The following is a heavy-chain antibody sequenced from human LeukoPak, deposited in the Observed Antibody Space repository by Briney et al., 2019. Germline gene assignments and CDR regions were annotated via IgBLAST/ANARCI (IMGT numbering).Heavy chain of an antibody. CDR2: INHSGST. CDR1: GGAISSTSYH. Sequence: PSETLSLTCTVSGGAISSTSYHWGWIRQPPGKGLEWIGEINHSGSTNYNPSLKSRVTISVDTSKNQFSLKLSSVTAADTAVYYCARYIGTVTDFDYWGQGTLVTVSS. D-gene: IGHD4-17*01. CDR3: ARYIGTVTDFDY. V-gene: IGHV4-39*07. J-gene: IGHJ4*02.